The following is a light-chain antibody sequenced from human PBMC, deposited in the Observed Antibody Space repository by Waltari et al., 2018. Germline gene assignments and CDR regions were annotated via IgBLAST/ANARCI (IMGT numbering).Light chain of an antibody. CDR2: GAS. V-gene: IGKV3-20*01. Sequence: DILLPQSPGPMSLSPGERATLSGRASQNVSTSYFSWYPQKPGLAARLLLYGASSRATGIPDRFSGSGSGTDFTLTSSRLEPEDFAVYYCQQYGSSPPDTFGQGTKLEIK. J-gene: IGKJ2*01. CDR1: QNVSTSY. CDR3: QQYGSSPPDT.